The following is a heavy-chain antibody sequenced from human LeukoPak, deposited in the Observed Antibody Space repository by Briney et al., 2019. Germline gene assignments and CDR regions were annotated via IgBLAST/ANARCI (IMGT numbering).Heavy chain of an antibody. CDR1: GGSISSGSYY. D-gene: IGHD5-12*01. CDR2: IYTSGST. CDR3: ARFGRLYSGYEYYFDY. Sequence: SETLSLTCTVSGGSISSGSYYWSWIRQPAGKGLEWIGRIYTSGSTNYNPSLKSRVTISVDTSKNQFSLKLSSVTAADTAVYYCARFGRLYSGYEYYFDYWGQGTLVTVSS. J-gene: IGHJ4*02. V-gene: IGHV4-61*02.